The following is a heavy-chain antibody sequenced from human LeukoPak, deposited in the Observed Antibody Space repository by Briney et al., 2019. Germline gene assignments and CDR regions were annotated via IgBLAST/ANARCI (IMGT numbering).Heavy chain of an antibody. D-gene: IGHD3-9*01. V-gene: IGHV4-59*12. CDR3: AKEAKYYDILIGYYRSFYYFDY. CDR2: IYYSGST. J-gene: IGHJ4*02. Sequence: NPSETLSPTCTVSGGSISSYYWSWIRQPPGKGLEWIGYIYYSGSTNYNPSLKSRVTISVDTSKNQFSLNLTSVTAADTAVYYCAKEAKYYDILIGYYRSFYYFDYWGQGTLVTVSS. CDR1: GGSISSYY.